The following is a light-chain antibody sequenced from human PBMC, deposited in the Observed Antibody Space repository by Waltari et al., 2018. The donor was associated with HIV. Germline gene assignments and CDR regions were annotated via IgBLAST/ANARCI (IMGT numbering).Light chain of an antibody. CDR1: QNIGAN. J-gene: IGKJ1*01. V-gene: IGKV3D-15*01. CDR2: GAS. Sequence: EIVMTQSPATLSVSRGQRGTLSWRARQNIGANLDMYQQRPGKTPRHRIDGASCRDPGIPARFTGRGTGTDFTLHISNLQSDDSGVYYCQQYLDWPPWTFGQGTKV. CDR3: QQYLDWPPWT.